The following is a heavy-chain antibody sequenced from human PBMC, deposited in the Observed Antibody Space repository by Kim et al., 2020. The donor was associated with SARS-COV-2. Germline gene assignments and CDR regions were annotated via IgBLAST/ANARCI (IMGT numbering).Heavy chain of an antibody. D-gene: IGHD6-19*01. CDR3: ARQRGGGGWYRIDY. Sequence: SETLSLTCTVSGGSISTQYWGWIRQSPGKGLEWIGYIYNDGSTNYNPSFKSRVTISIDTSKNQFSLKLSSVTAADTAVYYCARQRGGGGWYRIDYWGQGTLVTVSS. V-gene: IGHV4-59*08. J-gene: IGHJ4*02. CDR1: GGSISTQY. CDR2: IYNDGST.